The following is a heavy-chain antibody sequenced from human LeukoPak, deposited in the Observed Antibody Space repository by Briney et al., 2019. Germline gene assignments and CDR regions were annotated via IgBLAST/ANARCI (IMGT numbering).Heavy chain of an antibody. CDR2: ITTSGAST. Sequence: PGGSLRLSCASSGFTFNYYAMTWVRQAPGKGLEWVSSITTSGASTYYADSVKGRFTISRDNSKNSLYLQMNSLRAEHAAVYYCERDYPTSGIVTLFDYWGQGTLVTVSS. D-gene: IGHD1-1*01. CDR3: ERDYPTSGIVTLFDY. V-gene: IGHV3-23*01. J-gene: IGHJ4*02. CDR1: GFTFNYYA.